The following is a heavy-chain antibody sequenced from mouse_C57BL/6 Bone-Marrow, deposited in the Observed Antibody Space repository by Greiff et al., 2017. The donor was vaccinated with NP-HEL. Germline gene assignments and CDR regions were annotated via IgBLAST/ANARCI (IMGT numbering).Heavy chain of an antibody. CDR3: ARGDYYGSSYPAWFAY. Sequence: QVQLHQPGAELVKPGASVKMSCKASGYTFTSYWITWVKQRPGQGLEWIGDIYPGSGSTNYNEKFKSKATLTVDTSSSTAYMQLSSLTSEDSAVYYCARGDYYGSSYPAWFAYWGQGTLVTVSA. D-gene: IGHD1-1*01. CDR1: GYTFTSYW. J-gene: IGHJ3*01. V-gene: IGHV1-55*01. CDR2: IYPGSGST.